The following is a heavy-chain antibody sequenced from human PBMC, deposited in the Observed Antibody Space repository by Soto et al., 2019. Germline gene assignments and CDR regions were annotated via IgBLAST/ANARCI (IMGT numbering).Heavy chain of an antibody. CDR2: IKSKTDGGTT. CDR1: GFTFSNAW. Sequence: GGSLRLSCAASGFTFSNAWMNWVRQAPGKGLEWVGHIKSKTDGGTTDYAAPVKGRFTISRDDSKNTLYLQMNSLKTEDTAVYYCTSRPRGTYSAFDIWGQGTMVTVSS. V-gene: IGHV3-15*07. J-gene: IGHJ3*02. D-gene: IGHD2-21*01. CDR3: TSRPRGTYSAFDI.